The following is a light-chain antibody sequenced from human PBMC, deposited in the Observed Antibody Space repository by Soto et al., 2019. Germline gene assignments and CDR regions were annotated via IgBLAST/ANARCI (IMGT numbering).Light chain of an antibody. CDR2: GGS. CDR1: QSVSSNQ. Sequence: DIVLTQSPSTLSLSPGERVTLYCRASQSVSSNQLAWYQQKPDQAPRLLIYGGSSRATGIPVRFSGSGSETDFTLTITRLEPEDFAMYYCQQYSSSWTFGQGTKVEIK. CDR3: QQYSSSWT. V-gene: IGKV3-20*01. J-gene: IGKJ1*01.